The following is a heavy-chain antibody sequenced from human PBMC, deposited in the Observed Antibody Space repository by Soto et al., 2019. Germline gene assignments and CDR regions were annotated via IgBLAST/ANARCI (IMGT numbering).Heavy chain of an antibody. J-gene: IGHJ6*02. Sequence: ASVNVSCKASGYTFTSHYVHWVRQAPGQGLAWMGVINPGEGTTTSAQEFRGSVTRAGATSTSIVYMELSSLESADTALYYCATAGATGGQYQGMDVWGQGTSVTVSS. CDR2: INPGEGTT. CDR1: GYTFTSHY. CDR3: ATAGATGGQYQGMDV. D-gene: IGHD2-2*01. V-gene: IGHV1-46*01.